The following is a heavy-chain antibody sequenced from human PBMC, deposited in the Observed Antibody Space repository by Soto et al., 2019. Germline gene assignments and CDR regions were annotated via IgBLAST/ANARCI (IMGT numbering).Heavy chain of an antibody. V-gene: IGHV1-24*01. CDR2: FDPEDGET. CDR1: GYTLTELS. CDR3: ATGRVEMATITYFDY. D-gene: IGHD5-12*01. J-gene: IGHJ4*02. Sequence: ASVKVSCKVSGYTLTELSMHWVRQAPGKRLEWMGGFDPEDGETIYAQKFQGRVTMTEDTSTDTAYMELSSLRSEDTAVYYCATGRVEMATITYFDYWGQGTLVTVSS.